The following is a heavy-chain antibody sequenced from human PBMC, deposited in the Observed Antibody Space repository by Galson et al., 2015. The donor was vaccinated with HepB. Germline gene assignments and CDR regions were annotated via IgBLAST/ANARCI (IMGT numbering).Heavy chain of an antibody. CDR2: INHSGST. CDR1: GGSISSYY. CDR3: ARGVYLVAFDY. V-gene: IGHV4-34*01. D-gene: IGHD2-15*01. J-gene: IGHJ4*02. Sequence: ETLSLTCTVSGGSISSYYWSWIRQPPGKGLEWIGEINHSGSTNYNPSLKSRVTISVDTSKNQFSLKLSSVTAADTAVYYCARGVYLVAFDYWGQGTLVTVSS.